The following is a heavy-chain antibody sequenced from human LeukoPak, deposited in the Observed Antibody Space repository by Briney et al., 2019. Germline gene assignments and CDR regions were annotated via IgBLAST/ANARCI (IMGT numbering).Heavy chain of an antibody. J-gene: IGHJ4*02. Sequence: SETLSLTCAVSGGSISSRNWWSWVRQPPGKGLEWIGEIYHSGSTNYNPSLKTRVTISVDKSKNQFSLKLSSVTATDTAVYYCARASHDYGDYSHFDYWGQGTLVTVSS. V-gene: IGHV4-4*02. CDR2: IYHSGST. CDR3: ARASHDYGDYSHFDY. CDR1: GGSISSRNW. D-gene: IGHD4-17*01.